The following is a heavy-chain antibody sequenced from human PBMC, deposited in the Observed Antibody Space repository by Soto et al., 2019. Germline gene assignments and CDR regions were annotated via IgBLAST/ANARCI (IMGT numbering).Heavy chain of an antibody. CDR3: ARVAGYGSGSRHFDN. Sequence: QVQLVQSETEVAEPGASVRLSCKTSGYTFSTYGLSWVRQAPGQGLEWMGWTVAISESTIYAQKFQGRVTVTTDRSTHKAYLELSRLTSDDTALYYCARVAGYGSGSRHFDNWGQGTLVTVSS. CDR1: GYTFSTYG. V-gene: IGHV1-18*01. J-gene: IGHJ4*02. CDR2: TVAISEST. D-gene: IGHD3-10*01.